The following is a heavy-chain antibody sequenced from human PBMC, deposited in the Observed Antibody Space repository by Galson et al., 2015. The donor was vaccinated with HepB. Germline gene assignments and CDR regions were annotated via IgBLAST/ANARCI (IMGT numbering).Heavy chain of an antibody. D-gene: IGHD3-10*01. CDR2: VSASADTT. CDR3: TRERHYYGSGSYYYFDY. Sequence: SLRLSCAASGFTFSNYAMSWVRQAPGNGLEWVSTVSASADTTYYTDSVKGRVTISRDNSKNTLYLQMNSLRAEDTAVYYCTRERHYYGSGSYYYFDYWGQGTLFTVSP. CDR1: GFTFSNYA. V-gene: IGHV3-23*01. J-gene: IGHJ4*02.